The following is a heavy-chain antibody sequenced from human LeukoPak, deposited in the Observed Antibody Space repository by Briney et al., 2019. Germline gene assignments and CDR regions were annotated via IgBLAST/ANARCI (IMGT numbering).Heavy chain of an antibody. Sequence: GESLKISCKGSGYSFTNYWIGWVRQMPGKGLEWMGIIYPGDSDTRYIPSFQGQVTISADKSINTAYLQWSSLKASDTAIYYCARSASRYFDWLDYWGQGTLVTVSS. CDR2: IYPGDSDT. CDR1: GYSFTNYW. V-gene: IGHV5-51*01. D-gene: IGHD3-9*01. J-gene: IGHJ4*02. CDR3: ARSASRYFDWLDY.